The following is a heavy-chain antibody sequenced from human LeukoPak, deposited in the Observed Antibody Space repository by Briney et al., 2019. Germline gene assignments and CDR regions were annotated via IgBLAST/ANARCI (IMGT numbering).Heavy chain of an antibody. CDR3: ASATLRCSGGSCYEMDV. V-gene: IGHV1-69*06. Sequence: SVKVSCKASGGTFSSYAISWVRQAPGQRLEWMGGIIPIFGTANYAQKFQGRVTITADKSTSTAYMELSSLRSEDTAVYYCASATLRCSGGSCYEMDVWGKGTTVTVSS. J-gene: IGHJ6*04. D-gene: IGHD2-15*01. CDR2: IIPIFGTA. CDR1: GGTFSSYA.